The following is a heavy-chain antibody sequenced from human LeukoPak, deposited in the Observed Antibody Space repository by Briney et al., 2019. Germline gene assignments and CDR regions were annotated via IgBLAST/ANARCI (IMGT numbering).Heavy chain of an antibody. D-gene: IGHD2-15*01. Sequence: GGSLRLSCAASGFTFDDYAMHWVRQAPGKGLEWVSGISWNSGSIGYADSVKGRFTISRDNAKNSLYLQMNSLRAEDTALYYCAKSLPLVVGAFDIWGQGRMVTDSS. CDR1: GFTFDDYA. CDR2: ISWNSGSI. CDR3: AKSLPLVVGAFDI. J-gene: IGHJ3*02. V-gene: IGHV3-9*01.